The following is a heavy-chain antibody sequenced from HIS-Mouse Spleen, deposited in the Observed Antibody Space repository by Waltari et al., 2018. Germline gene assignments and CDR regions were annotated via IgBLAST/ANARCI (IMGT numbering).Heavy chain of an antibody. V-gene: IGHV3-33*06. CDR2: IWYDGSNK. D-gene: IGHD2-8*01. J-gene: IGHJ4*02. Sequence: QVQLVESGGGVVQPGRSLRLSCAASGFTFSSYGMHWVRQAPGKWLEWMAVIWYDGSNKYYADSVKGRFTISRDNSKNTLYLQMNSLRAEDTAVYYCAKGGLMVYAIGDYWGQGTLVTVSS. CDR3: AKGGLMVYAIGDY. CDR1: GFTFSSYG.